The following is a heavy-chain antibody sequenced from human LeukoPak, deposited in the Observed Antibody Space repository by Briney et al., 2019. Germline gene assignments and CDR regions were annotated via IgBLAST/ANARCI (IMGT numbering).Heavy chain of an antibody. CDR1: GFTFSSYG. Sequence: PGRSLRLSCAASGFTFSSYGMHWVRQAPGKGLEWVAVISYDGSNKYYADSVKGRFTISRDNSKNTLYLQMNSLRAEDTAVYYCAKGVLGSSGWYFQHWGQGTLVTVSS. CDR2: ISYDGSNK. CDR3: AKGVLGSSGWYFQH. D-gene: IGHD6-19*01. J-gene: IGHJ1*01. V-gene: IGHV3-30*18.